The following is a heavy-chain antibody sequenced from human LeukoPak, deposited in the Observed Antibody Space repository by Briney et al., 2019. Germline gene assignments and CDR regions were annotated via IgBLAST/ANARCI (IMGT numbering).Heavy chain of an antibody. V-gene: IGHV3-30*18. CDR1: GFTFSSYG. CDR3: AKGGPRVVVVPDPFY. CDR2: ISYDGSNK. Sequence: GRSLRLSCAASGFTFSSYGMHWVRQAPGKGLEWVAVISYDGSNKYYADSVKGRFTISRDNSKNTLYLQMNSLRAEDTAVYYCAKGGPRVVVVPDPFYWGQGTLVTVSS. J-gene: IGHJ4*02. D-gene: IGHD2-2*01.